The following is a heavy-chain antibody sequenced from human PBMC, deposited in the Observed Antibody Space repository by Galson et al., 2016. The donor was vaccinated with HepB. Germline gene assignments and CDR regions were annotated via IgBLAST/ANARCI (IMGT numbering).Heavy chain of an antibody. CDR1: GFTFSDYA. CDR2: IIRSGGST. V-gene: IGHV3-23*01. Sequence: SLRLSCAASGFTFSDYAMTWVRQAPGKGLEWVSGIIRSGGSTYNADSVEGRFSISRDNSKSTLYLQMNSLRAEDKAVYYCAKDRGYCSGGDCPWDFDYWGQGTLVTVSS. D-gene: IGHD2-15*01. J-gene: IGHJ4*02. CDR3: AKDRGYCSGGDCPWDFDY.